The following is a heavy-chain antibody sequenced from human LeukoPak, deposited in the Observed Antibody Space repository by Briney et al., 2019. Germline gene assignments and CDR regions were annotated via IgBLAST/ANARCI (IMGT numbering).Heavy chain of an antibody. CDR3: AKAGGSIAAAGAWWFDP. Sequence: GGSLRLSCAASGFTFGTSWMSWFRRAPGTGLQWVAHTSPNGRDTYYVDTVKGRFIISRDNPKNSLYLQMNSLRAEDTAVYYCAKAGGSIAAAGAWWFDPWGQGTLVTVSS. J-gene: IGHJ5*02. D-gene: IGHD6-13*01. CDR1: GFTFGTSW. V-gene: IGHV3-7*03. CDR2: TSPNGRDT.